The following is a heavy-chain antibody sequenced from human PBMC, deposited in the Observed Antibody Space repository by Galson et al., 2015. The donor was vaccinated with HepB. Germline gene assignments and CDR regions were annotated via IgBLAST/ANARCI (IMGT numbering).Heavy chain of an antibody. CDR1: GFTFSSYW. D-gene: IGHD7-27*01. CDR3: ARVASGITGDYYFDY. Sequence: SLRLSCAASGFTFSSYWMSWVRQAPGKGLEWVANIKQDGSEKYYVDSVKGRFTISRDNAKNSLYLQMNSLRAEDTAVYYCARVASGITGDYYFDYWGQGTLVTVSS. CDR2: IKQDGSEK. J-gene: IGHJ4*02. V-gene: IGHV3-7*03.